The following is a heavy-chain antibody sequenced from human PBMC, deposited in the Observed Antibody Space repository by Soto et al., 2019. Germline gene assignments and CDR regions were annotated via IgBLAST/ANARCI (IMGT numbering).Heavy chain of an antibody. CDR2: IYYSGST. V-gene: IGHV4-59*01. D-gene: IGHD4-4*01. Sequence: SETLSLTCTVSGGSISSYYWSWIRQPPGKGLEWIGYIYYSGSTNYNPSLKSRVTISVDTSKNQFSLKLSSVTAADTAVYYCARAPMTTVNLVGLYYYMDVWGKGTTVTVSS. CDR1: GGSISSYY. J-gene: IGHJ6*03. CDR3: ARAPMTTVNLVGLYYYMDV.